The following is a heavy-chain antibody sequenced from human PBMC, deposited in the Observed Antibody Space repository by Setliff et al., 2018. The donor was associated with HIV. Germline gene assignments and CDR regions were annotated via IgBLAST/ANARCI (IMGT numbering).Heavy chain of an antibody. CDR3: ASGYSSSSPRRDY. V-gene: IGHV1-69*06. CDR1: GGTFSSYA. D-gene: IGHD6-6*01. CDR2: IIPIFGTA. J-gene: IGHJ4*02. Sequence: ASVKVSCKASGGTFSSYAISWVRQAPGQGLEWMGRIIPIFGTANYAQKFQGRVTITADKSTSTAYMELSSLRSEDTAVYYCASGYSSSSPRRDYWGQGTLVTVSS.